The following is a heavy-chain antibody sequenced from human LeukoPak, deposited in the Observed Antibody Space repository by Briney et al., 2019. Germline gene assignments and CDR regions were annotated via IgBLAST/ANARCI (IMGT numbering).Heavy chain of an antibody. CDR2: ISGSGGST. D-gene: IGHD3-9*01. CDR1: GFTFSGYA. Sequence: PGGSLRLSCAASGFTFSGYAVSWVRQAPGKGLEWVSAISGSGGSTYYADSVKGRFTISRDNSKNTLYLQMNSLRAEDTAVYYCATSPLLRYFDWLFGDYWGQGTLVTVSS. J-gene: IGHJ4*02. CDR3: ATSPLLRYFDWLFGDY. V-gene: IGHV3-23*01.